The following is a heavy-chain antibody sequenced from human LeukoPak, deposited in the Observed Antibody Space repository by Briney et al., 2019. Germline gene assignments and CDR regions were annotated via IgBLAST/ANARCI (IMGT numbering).Heavy chain of an antibody. V-gene: IGHV4-61*02. CDR3: ARVKQLLRGEYNWFDP. CDR2: IYTSGST. Sequence: PSETLSLTCTVSGGSISSGSYYWSWIRQSAGKGLEWIGRIYTSGSTNYNPSLKSRVTVSIDTSKNQFSLKLSSVTAADTAVYYCARVKQLLRGEYNWFDPWGQGTLVTVSS. CDR1: GGSISSGSYY. D-gene: IGHD2-15*01. J-gene: IGHJ5*02.